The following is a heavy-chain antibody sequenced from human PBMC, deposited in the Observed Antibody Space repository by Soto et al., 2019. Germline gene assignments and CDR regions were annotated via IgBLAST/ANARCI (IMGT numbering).Heavy chain of an antibody. CDR3: AKDCYYDSSGYYCY. D-gene: IGHD3-22*01. CDR1: GLTFSSYG. J-gene: IGHJ4*02. CDR2: ISYDGSNK. Sequence: GGSLRLSCADSGLTFSSYGMHWVRQAPGKGLEWVAVISYDGSNKYYADSVKGRFTIPRDNSKNTLYLQMNSLRAEDTAVYYCAKDCYYDSSGYYCYWGQGTLVTVSS. V-gene: IGHV3-30*18.